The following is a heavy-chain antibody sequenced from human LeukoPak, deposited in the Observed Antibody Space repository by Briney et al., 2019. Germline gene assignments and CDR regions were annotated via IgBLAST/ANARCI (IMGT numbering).Heavy chain of an antibody. CDR3: ARDSVDNCSGGSCYSGGLDP. D-gene: IGHD2-15*01. CDR1: GGPISSGSYY. V-gene: IGHV4-61*02. Sequence: SQTLSLTCTVSGGPISSGSYYWGWIRQPAGTGLEWIGRIYTSGSTNYNPSLKSRVTISVAPPKNQFSLKLSSVTAADTAVYYCARDSVDNCSGGSCYSGGLDPWGQGTLVTVSS. J-gene: IGHJ5*02. CDR2: IYTSGST.